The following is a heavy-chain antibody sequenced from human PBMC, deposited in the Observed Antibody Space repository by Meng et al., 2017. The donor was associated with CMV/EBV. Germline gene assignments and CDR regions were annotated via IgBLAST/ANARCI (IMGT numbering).Heavy chain of an antibody. CDR3: ARGDDDNNGPNY. CDR1: GFTVTRHY. D-gene: IGHD3-22*01. Sequence: SCAASGFTVTRHYMSCVRQAPGKGLEWVSVIYIGGTTYYADSVKGRFTISRDNSKNTLFLQMNSLRGEDTAVYYCARGDDDNNGPNYWGQGTLVTVSS. V-gene: IGHV3-53*01. CDR2: IYIGGTT. J-gene: IGHJ4*02.